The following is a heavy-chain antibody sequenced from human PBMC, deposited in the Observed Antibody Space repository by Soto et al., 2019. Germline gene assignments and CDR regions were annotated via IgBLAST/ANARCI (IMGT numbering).Heavy chain of an antibody. CDR2: ISGSGGST. J-gene: IGHJ4*02. D-gene: IGHD3-22*01. CDR1: GFTFSSYV. V-gene: IGHV3-23*01. CDR3: AKSPWNYDSSGYYSFDY. Sequence: EVQLLESGGGLVQPGGSLRLSCAASGFTFSSYVMSWVRQAPGKGLEWVSAISGSGGSTYYADSVKGRFTISRDNSKNTLYLQMNSLRAEDTAVYYCAKSPWNYDSSGYYSFDYWGQGTLVTVSS.